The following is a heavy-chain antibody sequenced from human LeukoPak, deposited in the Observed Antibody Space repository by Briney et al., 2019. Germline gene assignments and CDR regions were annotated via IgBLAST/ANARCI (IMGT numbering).Heavy chain of an antibody. Sequence: GGSLRLSCSASGLTFSSYTMNWVRQAPGKRLEWVSSIASGGTYIYYADSVKGRFTISRDNAKNSLFLQMNSLRAEDTAVYYCANTRRFWSGLNYYYYYMDVWGKGTTVTVSS. CDR3: ANTRRFWSGLNYYYYYMDV. CDR1: GLTFSSYT. V-gene: IGHV3-21*01. D-gene: IGHD3-3*01. J-gene: IGHJ6*03. CDR2: IASGGTYI.